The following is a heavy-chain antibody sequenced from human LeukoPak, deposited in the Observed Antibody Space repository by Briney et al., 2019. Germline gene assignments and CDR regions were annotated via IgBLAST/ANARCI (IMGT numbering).Heavy chain of an antibody. D-gene: IGHD3-22*01. V-gene: IGHV3-43*01. CDR3: ARERYYYDSSGYYSDAFDI. Sequence: GGSLRLSCAASGFTFDDYTMHWVRQAPGKGLEWVSLISWDGGSTYYADSVKGRFTISRDNSKNSLYLQMNSLRTEDTALYYCARERYYYDSSGYYSDAFDIWGQGTMVTVSS. CDR2: ISWDGGST. J-gene: IGHJ3*02. CDR1: GFTFDDYT.